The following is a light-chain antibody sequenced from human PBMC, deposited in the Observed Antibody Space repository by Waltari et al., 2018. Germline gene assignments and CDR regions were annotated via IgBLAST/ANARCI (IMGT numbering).Light chain of an antibody. CDR2: SAS. Sequence: DIRMTQSPSSVSAYVGDSVTITCRASQGIGSWLAWYQQKPGKAPKLLIYSASTLQSGVPSRFSGGGSETYFTLTISNLQPDDSATYYCQQANSFPYTFGQGTKLEIK. CDR1: QGIGSW. J-gene: IGKJ2*01. CDR3: QQANSFPYT. V-gene: IGKV1-12*01.